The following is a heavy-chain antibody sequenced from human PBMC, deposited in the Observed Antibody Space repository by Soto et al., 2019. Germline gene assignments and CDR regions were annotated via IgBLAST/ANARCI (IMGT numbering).Heavy chain of an antibody. V-gene: IGHV4-30-4*01. CDR1: GGSISSGDYY. Sequence: SETLSLTCTVSGGSISSGDYYWSWIRQPPGKGLEWIGYIYYSGSTNYNPSLKSRVTISIDTSKNQFSLKLSSVTAADTAVYYCARLNSDKFDYWGQGTLVTVSS. CDR3: ARLNSDKFDY. D-gene: IGHD3-9*01. J-gene: IGHJ4*02. CDR2: IYYSGST.